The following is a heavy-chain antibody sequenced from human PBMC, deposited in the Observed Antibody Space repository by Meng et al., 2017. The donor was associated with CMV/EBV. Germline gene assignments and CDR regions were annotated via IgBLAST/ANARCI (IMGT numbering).Heavy chain of an antibody. V-gene: IGHV3-15*01. J-gene: IGHJ4*02. Sequence: GESLKISCAASGFTFDDYAMHWVRQAPGKGLEWVGRFKSKTDGGTTDYAAPVKGRFTISRDDSKNTLYLQMNSLKTEDTAVYYCTTEWIAAAGTPDYWGQGTLVTVSS. CDR3: TTEWIAAAGTPDY. D-gene: IGHD6-13*01. CDR2: FKSKTDGGTT. CDR1: GFTFDDYA.